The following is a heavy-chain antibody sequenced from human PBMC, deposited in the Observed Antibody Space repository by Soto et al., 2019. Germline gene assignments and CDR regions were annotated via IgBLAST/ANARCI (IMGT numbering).Heavy chain of an antibody. CDR3: ARVITMVRGVSYKGFDY. Sequence: QVQLQESGPGLVKPSGTLSLTCAVSSGSISSSNWWSWVRQPPGKGLEWIGEIYHSGSTNYNPSLKRRVTISVDKSKNQYSLKLSSVTAADTAVYYCARVITMVRGVSYKGFDYWGQGTLVTVSS. V-gene: IGHV4-4*02. D-gene: IGHD3-10*01. CDR2: IYHSGST. CDR1: SGSISSSNW. J-gene: IGHJ4*02.